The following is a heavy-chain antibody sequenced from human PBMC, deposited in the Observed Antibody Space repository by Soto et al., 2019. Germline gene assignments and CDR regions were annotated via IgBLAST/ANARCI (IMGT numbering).Heavy chain of an antibody. D-gene: IGHD2-15*01. CDR3: ARGGCSGGSCYRTFDY. CDR1: GYTFTSYD. Sequence: QVPLVQSGAEVKKPGASVKVSCKASGYTFTSYDINWVRQATGQGLEWMGWMNPNSGNTGYAQKFQGRVTMTRNTSISTAYMELSSLRSEDTAVYYCARGGCSGGSCYRTFDYWGQGTLVTVSS. J-gene: IGHJ4*02. CDR2: MNPNSGNT. V-gene: IGHV1-8*01.